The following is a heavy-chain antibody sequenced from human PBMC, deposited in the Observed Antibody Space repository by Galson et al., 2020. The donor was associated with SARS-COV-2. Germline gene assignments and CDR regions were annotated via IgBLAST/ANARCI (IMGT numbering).Heavy chain of an antibody. V-gene: IGHV3-48*03. CDR2: ISSSGSTI. D-gene: IGHD2-21*01. Sequence: TGGSLRLSCAASGFTFSNYEMNWVRQAPGKGLEWVSYISSSGSTIHYADSVKGRFTISRDNAKSSQSLQMNSLRAEDTAVYYCARLDAYGPGYWGQGTLVTVSS. CDR3: ARLDAYGPGY. CDR1: GFTFSNYE. J-gene: IGHJ4*02.